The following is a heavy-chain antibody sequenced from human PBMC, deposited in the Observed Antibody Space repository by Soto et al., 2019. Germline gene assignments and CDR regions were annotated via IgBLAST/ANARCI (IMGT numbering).Heavy chain of an antibody. CDR2: IYHSGST. CDR3: ARAGIAGSGRYQYYYYYYMDV. Sequence: SETLSLTCAVSSGSISSSNWWSWVRQPPGKGLEWIGEIYHSGSTNYNPSLKSRVTISVDKSKNQFSLKLSSVTAADTAVYYCARAGIAGSGRYQYYYYYYMDVWGKGTTVTVSS. J-gene: IGHJ6*03. V-gene: IGHV4-4*02. D-gene: IGHD3-10*01. CDR1: SGSISSSNW.